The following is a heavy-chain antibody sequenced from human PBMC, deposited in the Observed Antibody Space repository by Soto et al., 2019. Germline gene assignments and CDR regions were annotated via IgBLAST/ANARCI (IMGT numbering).Heavy chain of an antibody. CDR2: IYYSGST. CDR1: GGSISSGDYY. CDR3: ARDLVYYDSSGYYYYCGMDV. D-gene: IGHD3-22*01. J-gene: IGHJ6*02. V-gene: IGHV4-30-4*01. Sequence: SETLSLTCTVSGGSISSGDYYWSWIRQPPGKGLEWIGYIYYSGSTYYNPSLKSRVTISVDTSKNQFSLKLSSVTAADTAVYYCARDLVYYDSSGYYYYCGMDVWGQGTTVTV.